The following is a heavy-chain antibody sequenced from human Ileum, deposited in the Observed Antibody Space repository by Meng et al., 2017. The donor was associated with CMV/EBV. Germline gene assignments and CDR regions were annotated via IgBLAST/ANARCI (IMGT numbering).Heavy chain of an antibody. CDR1: GFTFSDHY. CDR3: IRPLVGVTRGFEY. V-gene: IGHV3-72*01. D-gene: IGHD2-15*01. Sequence: EVVLVESGGGLVQPGGSLRVTCVGFGFTFSDHYIDWVRQAPGKGLEWIGRSRNKANSYTTEYAASVKGRFTLLRDDSQNSLYLQMNSLKSEDTAVYYCIRPLVGVTRGFEYWGQGTLVTVSS. CDR2: SRNKANSYTT. J-gene: IGHJ4*02.